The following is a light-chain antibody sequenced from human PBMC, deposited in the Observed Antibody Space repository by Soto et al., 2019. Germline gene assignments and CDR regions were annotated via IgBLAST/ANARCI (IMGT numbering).Light chain of an antibody. CDR3: QQYYSTPRT. V-gene: IGKV4-1*01. J-gene: IGKJ1*01. Sequence: DIVMTQSPDSLAASLGERATTNCKSSQSVLYSSNNKNYLAWYQQKPGQPPKLLIYWASTRESGVPDRFSGSGSGTDFTLTISSLQAEDVAVYYCQQYYSTPRTFGQGTKVDIK. CDR1: QSVLYSSNNKNY. CDR2: WAS.